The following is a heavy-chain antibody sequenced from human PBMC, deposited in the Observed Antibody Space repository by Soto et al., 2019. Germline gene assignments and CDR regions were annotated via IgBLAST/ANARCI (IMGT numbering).Heavy chain of an antibody. CDR3: GRVVIKMAIEPIDS. CDR1: GGSLSGYY. Sequence: ASETLSLTCAVYGGSLSGYYWTWIRQPPGKGLEWIGEVNPGGITNYSPSVKSRLKISLDTSKKEVSLEMTSVTAADTAVYYCGRVVIKMAIEPIDSWGPGTLVTVSS. CDR2: VNPGGIT. V-gene: IGHV4-34*01. J-gene: IGHJ4*02.